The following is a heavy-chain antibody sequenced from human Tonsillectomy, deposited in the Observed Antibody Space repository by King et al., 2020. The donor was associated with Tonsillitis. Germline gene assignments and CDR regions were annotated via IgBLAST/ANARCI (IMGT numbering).Heavy chain of an antibody. CDR3: SRETWVYGS. D-gene: IGHD5-24*01. V-gene: IGHV1-2*02. J-gene: IGHJ5*02. CDR1: GYTFTNYH. CDR2: INCNSGST. Sequence: QLVQSGTEVKVPGASVTVSCMASGYTFTNYHIHWIRQAPGQGLEWMGWINCNSGSTNYAQNLQGRVTLTRDTSTNTAYMDLRSLRSDDTAIYYCSRETWVYGSWGQGTLVTVSS.